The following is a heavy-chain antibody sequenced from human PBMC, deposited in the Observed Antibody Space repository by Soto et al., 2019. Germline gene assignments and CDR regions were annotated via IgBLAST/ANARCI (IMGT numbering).Heavy chain of an antibody. CDR3: AREGSGHPYYYYGMDV. D-gene: IGHD3-3*01. CDR1: GFAFSNFA. CDR2: IYSGGST. J-gene: IGHJ6*02. V-gene: IGHV3-53*01. Sequence: LRLSCAASGFAFSNFAMSWVRQAPGKGLEWVSVIYSGGSTYYADSVKGRFTISRDNSKNTLYLQMNSLRAEDTAVYYCAREGSGHPYYYYGMDVWGQGTTVTVSS.